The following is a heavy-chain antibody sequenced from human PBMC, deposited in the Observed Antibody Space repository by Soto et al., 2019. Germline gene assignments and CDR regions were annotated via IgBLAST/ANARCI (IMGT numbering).Heavy chain of an antibody. J-gene: IGHJ4*02. CDR3: ARGGPNYYDSSGYYFIGLRY. V-gene: IGHV4-34*01. D-gene: IGHD3-22*01. CDR1: GGSFSGYY. Sequence: PSETLSLTCAVYGGSFSGYYWSWIRQPPGKGLEWIGEINHSGSTNYNPSLKSRVTISVDTSKNQFSLKLSSVTAADTAVYYCARGGPNYYDSSGYYFIGLRYWGQGTLVT. CDR2: INHSGST.